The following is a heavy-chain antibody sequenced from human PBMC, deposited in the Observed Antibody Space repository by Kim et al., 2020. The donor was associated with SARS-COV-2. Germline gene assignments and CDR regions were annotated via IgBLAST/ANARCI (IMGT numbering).Heavy chain of an antibody. D-gene: IGHD3-3*01. J-gene: IGHJ5*02. Sequence: SRVTISVDTSQNQFSLKLSSVTAADTAVYYCARAVVSTIFGVVSGNWFDPWGQGTLVTVSS. CDR3: ARAVVSTIFGVVSGNWFDP. V-gene: IGHV4-59*01.